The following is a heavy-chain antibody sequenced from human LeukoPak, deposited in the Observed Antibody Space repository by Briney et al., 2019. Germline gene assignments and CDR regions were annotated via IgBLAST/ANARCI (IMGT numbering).Heavy chain of an antibody. J-gene: IGHJ4*02. CDR2: INPNSGGT. CDR3: ARSYDSSGYYAGGGFDY. D-gene: IGHD3-22*01. V-gene: IGHV1-2*02. CDR1: GYTFTSYD. Sequence: ASVKVSCKASGYTFTSYDINWVRQATGQGLEWMGWINPNSGGTNYGKKFHGRVTMTRDTSISTAYMELSRLRSDDTAVYYCARSYDSSGYYAGGGFDYWGQGTLVTVSS.